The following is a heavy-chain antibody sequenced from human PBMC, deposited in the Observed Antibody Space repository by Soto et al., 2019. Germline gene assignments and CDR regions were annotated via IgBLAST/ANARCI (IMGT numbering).Heavy chain of an antibody. Sequence: QVQLQQWGAGLLKPSETLSLTCAVYGGSFSGYYWSWIRQPPGKGLEWIGEINHSGSTNYNPSLKSRVTISVDTSKNQFSLKLSSVTAADTAVYYCARGFVVVPAAMRIPAGPYYMDVWGKGTTVTVSS. D-gene: IGHD2-2*01. CDR2: INHSGST. CDR3: ARGFVVVPAAMRIPAGPYYMDV. V-gene: IGHV4-34*01. CDR1: GGSFSGYY. J-gene: IGHJ6*03.